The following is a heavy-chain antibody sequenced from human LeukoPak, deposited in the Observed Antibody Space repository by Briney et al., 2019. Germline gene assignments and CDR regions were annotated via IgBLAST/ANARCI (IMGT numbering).Heavy chain of an antibody. CDR3: TKEGGPMSVTTERYSFDH. Sequence: GGSLRLSCAASGFTFSDYGMHWVRQAPGKGLEWVAVISNEGRTQYYADSVKGRFTISRDNSDNTLSLQMNSLRAEDTAVYLCTKEGGPMSVTTERYSFDHWGRGTLVTVSS. D-gene: IGHD4-17*01. CDR1: GFTFSDYG. J-gene: IGHJ4*02. V-gene: IGHV3-30*18. CDR2: ISNEGRTQ.